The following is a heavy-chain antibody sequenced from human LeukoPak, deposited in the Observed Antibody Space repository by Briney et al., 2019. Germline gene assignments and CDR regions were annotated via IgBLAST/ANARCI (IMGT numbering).Heavy chain of an antibody. Sequence: PGGSLRLSCAASGFTVSSNYMSWVRQAPGKGLEWVSVIYSGGSTYYADSVKGRFTISRDNSKNTLYLQMNSLRAEDTAVYYCARDPPPSIGDIVVVGDWGQGTLVTVSS. CDR3: ARDPPPSIGDIVVVGD. CDR2: IYSGGST. V-gene: IGHV3-53*01. J-gene: IGHJ4*02. CDR1: GFTVSSNY. D-gene: IGHD2-2*01.